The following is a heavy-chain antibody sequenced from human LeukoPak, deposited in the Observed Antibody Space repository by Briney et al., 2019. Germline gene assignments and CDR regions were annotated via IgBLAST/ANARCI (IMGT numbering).Heavy chain of an antibody. V-gene: IGHV1-2*02. CDR2: INPNSGGT. Sequence: ASVKVSCKASGCTFTGYYMHWVRQAPGQGLEWMGWINPNSGGTNYAQKFQGRVTMTRDTSISTAYMELSRLRSDDTAVYHCARDPARAIAARRRFWFDPWGQGTLVTVSS. J-gene: IGHJ5*02. D-gene: IGHD6-6*01. CDR3: ARDPARAIAARRRFWFDP. CDR1: GCTFTGYY.